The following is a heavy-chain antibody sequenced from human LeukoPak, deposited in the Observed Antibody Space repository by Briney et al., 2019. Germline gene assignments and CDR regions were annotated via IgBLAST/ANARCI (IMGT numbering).Heavy chain of an antibody. J-gene: IGHJ5*02. V-gene: IGHV3-23*01. D-gene: IGHD6-25*01. CDR1: GFTFSMYA. CDR3: AKDLIPYSSEWPGWFDP. Sequence: GGSLRLSCTASGFTFSMYAMGWVRQAPGKGLEWVSAISGSGGSTYYADSVKGRFTISRDNSKNTLYLQMNSLRAEDTAVYYCAKDLIPYSSEWPGWFDPWGQGTLVTVSS. CDR2: ISGSGGST.